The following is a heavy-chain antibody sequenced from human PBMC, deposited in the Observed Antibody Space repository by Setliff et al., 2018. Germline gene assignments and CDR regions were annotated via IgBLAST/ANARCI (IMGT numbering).Heavy chain of an antibody. CDR1: GGTFTYYY. D-gene: IGHD2-15*01. CDR3: ARENGYCSGGACYFMFDY. Sequence: SETLSLTCAASGGTFTYYYWTWIRQAPGKGLEWIGEINHSGTTNYTPSLKSRVTLSLDTAKNQFSLELRAVTAADTALYYCARENGYCSGGACYFMFDYWGQGTLVTVSS. CDR2: INHSGTT. V-gene: IGHV4-34*01. J-gene: IGHJ4*02.